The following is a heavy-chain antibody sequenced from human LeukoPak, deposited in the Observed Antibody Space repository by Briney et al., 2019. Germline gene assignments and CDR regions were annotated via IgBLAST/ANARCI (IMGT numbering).Heavy chain of an antibody. CDR1: GFTFSDYA. J-gene: IGHJ3*02. D-gene: IGHD1-26*01. CDR3: AKDPFSGRMGAFDI. V-gene: IGHV3-23*01. CDR2: IGGSGDSI. Sequence: PGGSLRLSCAASGFTFSDYAMSWVRQAPGKGLEWVSVIGGSGDSIYYADSVKGRFTISRDNSKNALYLQMNSLRAEDTAVYYCAKDPFSGRMGAFDIWGQGTMVTVSS.